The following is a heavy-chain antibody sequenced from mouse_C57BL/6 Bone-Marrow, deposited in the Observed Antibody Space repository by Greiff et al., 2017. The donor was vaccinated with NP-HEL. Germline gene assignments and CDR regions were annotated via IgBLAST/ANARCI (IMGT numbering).Heavy chain of an antibody. CDR1: GYSFTDYN. D-gene: IGHD1-1*01. Sequence: EVKLQESGPELVKPGASVKISCKASGYSFTDYNMNWVKQSNGKSLEWIGVINPNYGTTSYNQKFKGKATLTVDQSSSTAYMQLNSLTSEDSAVYYCARGGSYYGSSYPFAYWGQGTLVTVSA. CDR3: ARGGSYYGSSYPFAY. V-gene: IGHV1-39*01. CDR2: INPNYGTT. J-gene: IGHJ3*01.